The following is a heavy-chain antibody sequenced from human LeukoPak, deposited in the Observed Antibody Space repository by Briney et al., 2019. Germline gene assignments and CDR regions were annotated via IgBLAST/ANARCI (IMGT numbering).Heavy chain of an antibody. CDR2: IYYSGST. J-gene: IGHJ4*02. Sequence: SETLPLTCTVSGGSISSSSYYWGWIRQPPGKGLEWIGSIYYSGSTYYNPSLKSRVTISVDTSKNQFSLKLSSVTAADTAVYYCARRVAAPTIWGQGTLVTVSS. D-gene: IGHD6-6*01. V-gene: IGHV4-39*01. CDR3: ARRVAAPTI. CDR1: GGSISSSSYY.